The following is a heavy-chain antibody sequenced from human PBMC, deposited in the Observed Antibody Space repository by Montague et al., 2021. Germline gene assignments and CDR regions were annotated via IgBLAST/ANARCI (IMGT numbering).Heavy chain of an antibody. J-gene: IGHJ6*02. CDR1: GGSISSSSYY. CDR3: VVTPSLYYHGMDV. D-gene: IGHD4-23*01. V-gene: IGHV4-39*01. CDR2: IYYSGST. Sequence: SETLSLTCTVSGGSISSSSYYWGWIRQPPGKRLEWIGSIYYSGSTYYNPSLKSRLTISVDTSKNQFSLKLSSVTAADTAVCYGVVTPSLYYHGMDVWGQGTTVTVSS.